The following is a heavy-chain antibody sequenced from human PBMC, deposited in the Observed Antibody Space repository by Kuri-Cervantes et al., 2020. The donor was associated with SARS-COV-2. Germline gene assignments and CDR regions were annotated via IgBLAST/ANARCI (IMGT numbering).Heavy chain of an antibody. J-gene: IGHJ3*02. D-gene: IGHD3-9*01. CDR1: GGSISSYY. CDR2: IYYSGST. CDR3: ARAPFEGDAFDI. Sequence: SCTVSGGSISSYYWSWIRQPPGKGLEWIGYIYYSGSTYYNPSLKSRVTISVDTSKNQFSLKLSSVTAADTAVYYCARAPFEGDAFDIWGQGTMVTVSS. V-gene: IGHV4-30-4*08.